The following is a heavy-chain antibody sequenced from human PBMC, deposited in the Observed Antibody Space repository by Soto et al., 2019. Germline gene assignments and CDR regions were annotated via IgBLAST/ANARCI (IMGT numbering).Heavy chain of an antibody. CDR3: VRGPEELVYYNSIDV. V-gene: IGHV3-11*01. Sequence: QVQLVESGGGLVKPGGSLRLSCEASGFTFSDYYMSWIRQVPGKGLEWVSYISIGGTPIYYADSVKGRFTISRDNAQKSLYLHMTSLPAEDTALYYCVRGPEELVYYNSIDVWGQGTTVTVS. CDR2: ISIGGTPI. CDR1: GFTFSDYY. J-gene: IGHJ6*02. D-gene: IGHD3-10*01.